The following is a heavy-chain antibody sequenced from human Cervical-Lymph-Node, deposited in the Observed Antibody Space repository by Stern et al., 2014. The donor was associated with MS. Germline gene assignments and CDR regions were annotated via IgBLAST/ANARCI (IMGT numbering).Heavy chain of an antibody. CDR3: ARHVQGFDY. CDR2: IYPYDSDT. CDR1: GYSFTIYY. Sequence: QLVQSGVEVKKPGESLKISCKLSGYSFTIYYIAWVRQMPGKGLEWMGVIYPYDSDTTYSPSFQGQVTISADKSITTAYLQWSSLRASDTAMYYCARHVQGFDYWGQGTLVTVSS. V-gene: IGHV5-51*01. J-gene: IGHJ4*02.